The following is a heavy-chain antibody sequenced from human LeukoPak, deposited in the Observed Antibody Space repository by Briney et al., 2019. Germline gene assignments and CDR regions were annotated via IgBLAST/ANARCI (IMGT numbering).Heavy chain of an antibody. J-gene: IGHJ1*01. CDR1: GFTFSNYA. V-gene: IGHV3-23*01. CDR3: AKDISGLPEYCQH. Sequence: GGSLRLSCAASGFTFSNYAMSWVRQARGKGLEWVSGISASGGSTYYADSVKGRFTISRDNSKNTLYLQMNSLRAEDTAVYYCAKDISGLPEYCQHWGQGTLVTVSS. CDR2: ISASGGST. D-gene: IGHD3-10*01.